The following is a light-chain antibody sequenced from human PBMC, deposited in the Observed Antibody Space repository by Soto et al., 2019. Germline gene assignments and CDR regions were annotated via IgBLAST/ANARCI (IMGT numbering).Light chain of an antibody. CDR3: QQRSNWPPIT. J-gene: IGKJ5*01. CDR2: DAS. CDR1: PSVSSN. Sequence: EIVMTQSPATLSVSPGERATLSCRASPSVSSNLAWYQQKPGQAPSVLIYDASTRATGIPARFSGSGSGTDFTLTISSLEPEDFAVYYCQQRSNWPPITFGQGTRLEIK. V-gene: IGKV3-11*01.